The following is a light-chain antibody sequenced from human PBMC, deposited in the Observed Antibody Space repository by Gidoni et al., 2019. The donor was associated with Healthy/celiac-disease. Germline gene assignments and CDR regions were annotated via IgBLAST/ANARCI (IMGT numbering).Light chain of an antibody. V-gene: IGKV1-13*02. CDR3: QQFKSYPLT. Sequence: AIPLTQSPSSLSASVGDSVTITCRASQGISSAVAWYQQKSGKAPKLLIDDASSVESGVPSRFSGSGSGTDFTLTSSSLQPEDFATYYCQQFKSYPLTFGGGTKVEIK. CDR2: DAS. J-gene: IGKJ4*01. CDR1: QGISSA.